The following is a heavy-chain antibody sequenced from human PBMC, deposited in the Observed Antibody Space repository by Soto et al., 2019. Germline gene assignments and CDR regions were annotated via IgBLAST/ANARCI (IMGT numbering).Heavy chain of an antibody. V-gene: IGHV4-34*01. Sequence: PSETLCLTCAVYGGSFSGDYLSWIRQPPGKGLEWIGEIYHSGSTYYNPSLKSRVTISVDTSKNQFSLKLSSVTAADTAVYYCARAYSSSSYWFDTWGQGTLVTVYS. CDR2: IYHSGST. J-gene: IGHJ5*02. D-gene: IGHD6-6*01. CDR3: ARAYSSSSYWFDT. CDR1: GGSFSGDY.